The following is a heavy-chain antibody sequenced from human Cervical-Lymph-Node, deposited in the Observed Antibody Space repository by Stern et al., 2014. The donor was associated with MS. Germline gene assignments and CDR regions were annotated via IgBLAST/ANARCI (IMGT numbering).Heavy chain of an antibody. CDR1: GYSFTIYY. CDR3: ARHVQGFDY. V-gene: IGHV5-51*01. J-gene: IGHJ4*02. CDR2: IYPYDSDP. Sequence: VQLVQSGAEVKKPGESLKISCKLSGYSFTIYYIAWVRQMPGKCLEWMGVIYPYDSDPTYSPSFQGQVPISADKSITTAYLQWSSLRASDTAMYYCARHVQGFDYWGQGTLVTVSS.